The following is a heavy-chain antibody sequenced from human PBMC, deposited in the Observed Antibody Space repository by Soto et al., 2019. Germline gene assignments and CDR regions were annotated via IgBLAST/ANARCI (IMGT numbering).Heavy chain of an antibody. Sequence: SETLSLTCTVSGGSISSYYWTWIRQPPGKGLEWIGYIYYSGSTNYNPSLKSRVTISVDTSKNQVSLKLTSVTAADTAVYYCARRQQYCSSTSCTWAFDIWGQGTMVTVSS. CDR2: IYYSGST. J-gene: IGHJ3*02. V-gene: IGHV4-59*08. CDR3: ARRQQYCSSTSCTWAFDI. CDR1: GGSISSYY. D-gene: IGHD2-2*01.